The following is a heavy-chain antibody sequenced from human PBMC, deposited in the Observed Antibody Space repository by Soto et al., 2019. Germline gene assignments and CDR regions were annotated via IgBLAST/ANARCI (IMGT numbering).Heavy chain of an antibody. Sequence: EVQLVESGGGLVKPGGSLRLSCAASGFTFSNAWMNWVRQAPGKGLEWVGRIKSKTDGVTTDYAAPVKGRFTISSDDCKNTLYLQMNSLKTEDTAVYYCPTKYCSRTSGPPDYYYRLDVWGQGSTVTVSS. CDR3: PTKYCSRTSGPPDYYYRLDV. CDR2: IKSKTDGVTT. D-gene: IGHD2-2*01. V-gene: IGHV3-15*07. CDR1: GFTFSNAW. J-gene: IGHJ6*02.